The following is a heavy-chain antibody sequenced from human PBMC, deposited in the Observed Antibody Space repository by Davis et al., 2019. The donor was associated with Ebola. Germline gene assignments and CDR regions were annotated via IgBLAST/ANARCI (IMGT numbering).Heavy chain of an antibody. CDR3: ARGVRGW. Sequence: GESLKISCAASGFTFSSYWMHWVRQAPGKGLVWVSRINSDGSSTSYADSVKGRFTISRDNAKNSLYLQMNSLRDEDTAVYYCARGVRGWWGQGTLVTVSS. V-gene: IGHV3-74*01. J-gene: IGHJ4*02. CDR2: INSDGSST. CDR1: GFTFSSYW. D-gene: IGHD3-10*01.